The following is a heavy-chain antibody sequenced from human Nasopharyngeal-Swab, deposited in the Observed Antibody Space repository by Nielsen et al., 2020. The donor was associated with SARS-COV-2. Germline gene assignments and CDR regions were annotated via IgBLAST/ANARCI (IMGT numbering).Heavy chain of an antibody. CDR3: AKVRLRFLEWLLFDY. D-gene: IGHD3-3*01. J-gene: IGHJ4*02. CDR1: GFTFSSYA. Sequence: GGSLRLSCAASGFTFSSYAMSWVRQATGKGLEWVSAISGSGGSTYYADSVKGRFTISRDNSKNTLYLQMNSLRAEDTAVYYCAKVRLRFLEWLLFDYWGQGTLVTVSS. V-gene: IGHV3-23*01. CDR2: ISGSGGST.